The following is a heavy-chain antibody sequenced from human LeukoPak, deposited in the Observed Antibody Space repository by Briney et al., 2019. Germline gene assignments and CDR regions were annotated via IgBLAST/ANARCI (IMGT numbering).Heavy chain of an antibody. CDR3: ARGLEGVLKITFRGVLGY. D-gene: IGHD3-16*01. V-gene: IGHV1-46*01. Sequence: ASVKVSCKASGYTFTSYYMHWVRQAPGQGLEWMGIINPSGGSTSYAQKFQGRVTMTRDTSTSTVYMELSSLRSEDTAVYYCARGLEGVLKITFRGVLGYWGQGNLGTVSS. J-gene: IGHJ4*02. CDR2: INPSGGST. CDR1: GYTFTSYY.